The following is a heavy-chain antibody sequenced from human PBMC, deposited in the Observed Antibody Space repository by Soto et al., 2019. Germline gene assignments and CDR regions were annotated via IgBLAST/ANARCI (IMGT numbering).Heavy chain of an antibody. Sequence: EVQLLESGGGLVQPGGSLRLSCAASGFTFSSYAMSWFRQAPGKGLEWVSAISGSGGSTYYADSVKGRFTISRDNSKNTLYLQMNSLRAEDTAVYYCAKDRYCSSTSCYCYYWGQGTLVTVSS. CDR3: AKDRYCSSTSCYCYY. CDR1: GFTFSSYA. J-gene: IGHJ4*02. CDR2: ISGSGGST. D-gene: IGHD2-2*01. V-gene: IGHV3-23*01.